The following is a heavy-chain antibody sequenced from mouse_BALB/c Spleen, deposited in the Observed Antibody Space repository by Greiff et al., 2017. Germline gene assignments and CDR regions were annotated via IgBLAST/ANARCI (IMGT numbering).Heavy chain of an antibody. CDR2: ISSGSSTI. CDR1: GFTFSSFG. CDR3: ALDGDYAMDY. V-gene: IGHV5-17*02. Sequence: EVHLVESGGGLVQPGGSRKLSCAASGFTFSSFGMHWVRQAPEKGLEWVAYISSGSSTIYYADTVKGRFTISRDNPKNTLFLQMTSLRSEDTAMYYCALDGDYAMDYWGQGTSVTGSS. J-gene: IGHJ4*01. D-gene: IGHD2-3*01.